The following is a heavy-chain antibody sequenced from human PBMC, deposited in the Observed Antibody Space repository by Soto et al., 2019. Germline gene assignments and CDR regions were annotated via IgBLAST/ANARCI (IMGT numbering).Heavy chain of an antibody. Sequence: QVQLVQSGAEVKKPGSSVKVSCKASGGTFSSYTISWVRQAPGQGLEWIGRIIPILGIATCAQKFQGRVTITADKTTSTAYMELSSLRSEETAVDYCAEGGRVEEDVMDVWGKGTTLTVSS. V-gene: IGHV1-69*02. D-gene: IGHD1-26*01. CDR2: IIPILGIA. J-gene: IGHJ6*04. CDR3: AEGGRVEEDVMDV. CDR1: GGTFSSYT.